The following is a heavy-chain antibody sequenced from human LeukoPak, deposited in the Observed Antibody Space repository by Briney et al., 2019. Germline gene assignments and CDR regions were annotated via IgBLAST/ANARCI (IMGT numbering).Heavy chain of an antibody. CDR3: ARAGVVVLYGMDV. J-gene: IGHJ6*02. V-gene: IGHV3-30*04. Sequence: GGSLRLSCAASGFTFSSYAMHWVRQAPGKGLEWVAVISYDGSNKYYADSVKGRFTISRDNSKNTLYLQMNSLRAEDTAVYYCARAGVVVLYGMDVWGQGTTVSVSS. CDR2: ISYDGSNK. CDR1: GFTFSSYA. D-gene: IGHD2-15*01.